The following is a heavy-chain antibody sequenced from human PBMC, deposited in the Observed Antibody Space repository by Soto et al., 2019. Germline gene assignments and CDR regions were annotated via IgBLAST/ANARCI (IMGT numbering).Heavy chain of an antibody. D-gene: IGHD2-8*01. V-gene: IGHV4-39*01. CDR1: GGSVSNSNYY. CDR3: VSQRTSVLTQAYFDY. CDR2: VYYRGRS. Sequence: SETLSLTCTVSGGSVSNSNYYWGWIRQSPGKGLEWIGSVYYRGRSYSKSSVKSRVTISVDTSKNQFSLNLDSVTASDTAVYFCVSQRTSVLTQAYFDYWGPGALVTVSS. J-gene: IGHJ4*02.